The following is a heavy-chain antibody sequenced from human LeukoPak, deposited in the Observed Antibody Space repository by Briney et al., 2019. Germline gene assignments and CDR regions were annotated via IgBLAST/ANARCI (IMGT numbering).Heavy chain of an antibody. Sequence: GMSLRLSCAASGFTFRSYGMHWVRQAQGKGLEWVAVIWSDGSQQHYADSVKGRFTISRDNSKNTLYLQVNSLRAEDTAVYYCARAHQGDSSGWYENYYYYGMDVWGQGTTVTVSS. J-gene: IGHJ6*02. CDR2: IWSDGSQQ. CDR3: ARAHQGDSSGWYENYYYYGMDV. V-gene: IGHV3-33*01. D-gene: IGHD6-19*01. CDR1: GFTFRSYG.